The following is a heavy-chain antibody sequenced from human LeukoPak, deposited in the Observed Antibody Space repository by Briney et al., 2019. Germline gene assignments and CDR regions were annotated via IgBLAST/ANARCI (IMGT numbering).Heavy chain of an antibody. V-gene: IGHV3-23*01. J-gene: IGHJ4*02. CDR3: AKARVTTSNFDY. D-gene: IGHD1-1*01. Sequence: GGSLRLSCAASGFTFSSYAMSWVRQAPGKGLEWVSAINGSGSSTYYADSVRGRFTISRDNSKNSLYLQLNSLRAEDTAVYYCAKARVTTSNFDYWGQGTLVTVPS. CDR2: INGSGSST. CDR1: GFTFSSYA.